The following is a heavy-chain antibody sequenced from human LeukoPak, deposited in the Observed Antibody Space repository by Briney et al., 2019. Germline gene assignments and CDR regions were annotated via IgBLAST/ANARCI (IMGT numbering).Heavy chain of an antibody. J-gene: IGHJ6*02. CDR1: GYTFTSYG. CDR2: ISAYNGNT. Sequence: GASVKVSCKASGYTFTSYGISWVRQAPGQGLEWMGWISAYNGNTNYAQKLQGRATMTTDTSTSTAYMELRSLRSDDTAVYYCARDGPSNWNYYYYYGMDVWGQGTTVTVSS. D-gene: IGHD1-1*01. CDR3: ARDGPSNWNYYYYYGMDV. V-gene: IGHV1-18*01.